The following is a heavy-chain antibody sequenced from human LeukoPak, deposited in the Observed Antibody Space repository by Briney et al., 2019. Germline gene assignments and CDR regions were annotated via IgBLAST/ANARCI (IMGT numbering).Heavy chain of an antibody. CDR2: IKQDGSEK. D-gene: IGHD6-19*01. Sequence: PGGSLRLSCATSGFTFSDFDMSWVRQAPGKGLEWVANIKQDGSEKYYVDSVKGRFTISRDNAKNSLYLQMNSLRAEDTAVYYCARGGVAVAGILSYWGQGTLVTVSS. CDR3: ARGGVAVAGILSY. CDR1: GFTFSDFD. V-gene: IGHV3-7*01. J-gene: IGHJ4*02.